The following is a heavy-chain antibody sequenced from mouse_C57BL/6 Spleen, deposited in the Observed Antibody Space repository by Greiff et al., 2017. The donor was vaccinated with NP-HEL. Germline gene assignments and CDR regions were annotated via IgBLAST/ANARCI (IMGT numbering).Heavy chain of an antibody. Sequence: EVQLQQSGPELVKPGASVKMSCKASGYTFTDYNMHWVKQSHGKSLEWIGYINPNNGGTSYNQKFKGKATLTVNKSSSTAYMELRSLTSEDSAVYYCARGVYSNYESYAMDYWGQGTSVTVSS. V-gene: IGHV1-22*01. CDR2: INPNNGGT. CDR1: GYTFTDYN. CDR3: ARGVYSNYESYAMDY. D-gene: IGHD2-5*01. J-gene: IGHJ4*01.